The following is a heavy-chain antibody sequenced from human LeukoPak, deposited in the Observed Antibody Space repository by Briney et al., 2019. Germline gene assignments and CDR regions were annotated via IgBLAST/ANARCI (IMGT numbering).Heavy chain of an antibody. CDR3: ATGRDDNWFDP. CDR2: IYYSGST. D-gene: IGHD5-24*01. Sequence: SETLSLTCTVSGGSISSSSYYWGWIRQPPGKGLEWIGSIYYSGSTYYSPSLKSRVTISVATSKNQFSLRLTSVTAADTAVYYCATGRDDNWFDPWGQGTLVTVSS. J-gene: IGHJ5*02. CDR1: GGSISSSSYY. V-gene: IGHV4-39*07.